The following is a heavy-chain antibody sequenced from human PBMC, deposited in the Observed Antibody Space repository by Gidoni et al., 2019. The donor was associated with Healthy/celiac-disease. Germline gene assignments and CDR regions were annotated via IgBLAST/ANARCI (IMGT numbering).Heavy chain of an antibody. CDR2: IYYSGST. D-gene: IGHD4-17*01. CDR3: ARSFTYGGNFLNAGYFDL. V-gene: IGHV4-30-4*01. CDR1: GGSISSGDYY. Sequence: QVQLQESGPGLVKPSQNLSLTCTVSGGSISSGDYYWSWIRQPPGKGLEWIGYIYYSGSTYYNPSLKSRVTISVDTSKNQFSLKLSSVTAADTAVYYCARSFTYGGNFLNAGYFDLWGRGTLVTVSS. J-gene: IGHJ2*01.